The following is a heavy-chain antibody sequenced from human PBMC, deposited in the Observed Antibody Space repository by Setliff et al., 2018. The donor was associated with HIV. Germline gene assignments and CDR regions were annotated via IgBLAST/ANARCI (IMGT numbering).Heavy chain of an antibody. D-gene: IGHD1-1*01. CDR3: AKDGLAGYFES. V-gene: IGHV3-11*06. CDR2: ISSSSSSYT. Sequence: GGSLRLSCAASGFTFSDYYMSWIRQAPGKGLEWVSYISSSSSSYTNYADSVKGRFTISRDTSNNTLYLQMNSLRAEDTAVYYCAKDGLAGYFESWGLGTLVTVS. J-gene: IGHJ4*02. CDR1: GFTFSDYY.